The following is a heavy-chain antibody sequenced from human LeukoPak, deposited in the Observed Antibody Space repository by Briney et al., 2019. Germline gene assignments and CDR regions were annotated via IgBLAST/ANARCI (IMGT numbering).Heavy chain of an antibody. CDR3: AKDFAVVGASSFDY. CDR1: GFTFSSYG. D-gene: IGHD1-26*01. CDR2: ISNDGVYR. V-gene: IGHV3-30*18. J-gene: IGHJ4*02. Sequence: PGGSLRLSCAASGFTFSSYGMHWVRQAPGKGLKWVVVISNDGVYRYYGDSVKGRFTISRDNSKNTLYLQIDSLRAEDTAVYYCAKDFAVVGASSFDYWGQGTLVTVSS.